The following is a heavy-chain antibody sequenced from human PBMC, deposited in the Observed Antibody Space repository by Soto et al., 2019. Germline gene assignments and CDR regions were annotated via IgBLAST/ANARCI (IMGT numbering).Heavy chain of an antibody. V-gene: IGHV4-34*01. Sequence: SETLSLTCAVYGGSFSYYYWSWIRQPPGKGLEWIGAIKHSGGYNYNPSLKSRVTISVDTSKNQFSLKLSSVTVADTAVYYCATSIQAWTPFDYWGQGTLVTVSS. D-gene: IGHD5-18*01. CDR3: ATSIQAWTPFDY. CDR2: IKHSGGY. CDR1: GGSFSYYY. J-gene: IGHJ4*02.